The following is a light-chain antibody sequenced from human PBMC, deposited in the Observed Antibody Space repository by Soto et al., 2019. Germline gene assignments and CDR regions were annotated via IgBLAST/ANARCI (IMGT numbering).Light chain of an antibody. V-gene: IGLV1-44*01. J-gene: IGLJ1*01. CDR2: SNN. Sequence: QSVLTQPPSASGTPGQRVTISCSGSSSNIGSNTVNWYQHLPRAAPKLLIQSNNQRPSGVPDRLSGSQSGTSASLAISGLQSEDEADYYCAVWDDSLNGYVFGTGTKLTVL. CDR3: AVWDDSLNGYV. CDR1: SSNIGSNT.